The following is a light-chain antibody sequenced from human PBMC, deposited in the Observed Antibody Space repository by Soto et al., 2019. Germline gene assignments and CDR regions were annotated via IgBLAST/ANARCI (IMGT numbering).Light chain of an antibody. CDR3: FPYTSSCTYV. CDR2: EVS. J-gene: IGLJ1*01. Sequence: QSALTQPAYVSGSPGQSITISCTGTSSDVGNYKYVSWYQQHPGKAPKLMIYEVSNRPSGVSNRFSGSKSGNTASLTISGLQAEEDTDYYCFPYTSSCTYVFGTGPNLTVL. CDR1: SSDVGNYKY. V-gene: IGLV2-14*01.